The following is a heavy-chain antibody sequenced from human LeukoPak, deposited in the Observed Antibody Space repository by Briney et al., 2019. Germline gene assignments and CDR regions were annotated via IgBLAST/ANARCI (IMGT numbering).Heavy chain of an antibody. Sequence: SETLSLTCTVSGGSISSGSYYWSWIRQPVEKGLEWIGRIYTSGSTNYNPSLKSRVTISVDTSKNQFSLKLSSVTAADTAVYYCAREQQLYYFDYWGQGTLVTVSS. D-gene: IGHD6-13*01. J-gene: IGHJ4*02. V-gene: IGHV4-61*02. CDR1: GGSISSGSYY. CDR2: IYTSGST. CDR3: AREQQLYYFDY.